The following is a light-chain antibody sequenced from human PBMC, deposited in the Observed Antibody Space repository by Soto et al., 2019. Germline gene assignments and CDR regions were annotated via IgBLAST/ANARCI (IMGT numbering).Light chain of an antibody. J-gene: IGKJ2*01. Sequence: EIVLTQSPGTLSLSPGQGATLSCRASQGVSSNFLAWYQQKPGQAPRLLIYGSSTRATGIPDKFSGSGSGTDFTLTISRLEPEDFAVYYCQHYGSSPPYAFGLGTKLEIK. CDR1: QGVSSNF. CDR2: GSS. CDR3: QHYGSSPPYA. V-gene: IGKV3-20*01.